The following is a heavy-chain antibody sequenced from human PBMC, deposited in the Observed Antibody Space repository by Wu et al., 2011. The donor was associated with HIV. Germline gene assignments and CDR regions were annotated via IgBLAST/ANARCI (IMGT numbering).Heavy chain of an antibody. Sequence: QVQPVQSGAEVKKPGSSVKVSCKASGGTFNSYAISWVRQAPGQGLEWMGGIIAIFGTANYAQKFQGRVTITADKSTTTTYMELNNLRSEDTAVYYCARSGYSGPITHDGGAAYWGQGTLVTVSS. CDR1: GGTFNSYA. CDR3: ARSGYSGPITHDGGAAY. J-gene: IGHJ4*02. V-gene: IGHV1-69*14. D-gene: IGHD5-12*01. CDR2: IIAIFGTA.